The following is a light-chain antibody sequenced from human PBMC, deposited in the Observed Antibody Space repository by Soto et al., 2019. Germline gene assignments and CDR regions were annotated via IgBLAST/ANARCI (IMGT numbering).Light chain of an antibody. CDR3: QQRSSWPRA. CDR1: QSVSSY. Sequence: EIVMTQSPATLSVSPGERATLSCRASQSVSSYLAWYQQKPGQAPRLLIYDASNRATGIPARFSGSGSGTDFTLTISSLEPEDFAVYYCQQRSSWPRAFGQGTKVDIK. V-gene: IGKV3-11*01. CDR2: DAS. J-gene: IGKJ1*01.